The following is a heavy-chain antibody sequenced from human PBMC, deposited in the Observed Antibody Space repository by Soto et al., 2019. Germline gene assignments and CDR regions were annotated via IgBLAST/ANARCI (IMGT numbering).Heavy chain of an antibody. Sequence: GGSLRLSCTASGFTFSSHGVHWVRQAPGKGLEWVAIIWYDGGRKYYADSVKGRFTISKDDASNTLYLQMNSLRDEDTAVYYCARDMDARYSNGWYPYFDYWGQGALVTVSS. CDR3: ARDMDARYSNGWYPYFDY. D-gene: IGHD6-19*01. J-gene: IGHJ4*02. V-gene: IGHV3-33*08. CDR1: GFTFSSHG. CDR2: IWYDGGRK.